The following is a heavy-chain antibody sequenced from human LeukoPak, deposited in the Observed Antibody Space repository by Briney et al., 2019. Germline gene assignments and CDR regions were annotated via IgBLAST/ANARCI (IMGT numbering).Heavy chain of an antibody. D-gene: IGHD6-6*01. CDR1: GGSISSLX. Sequence: LTCSVSGGSISSLXWSWIRQPPGKGLEGMGYIYYTGSTNYNPSLKSRVTMFVDMSKNQFSLRLSSVTAADTAVYYCARHRAYSSSSPFDYWGQGXXXXVSX. CDR2: IYYTGST. V-gene: IGHV4-59*08. CDR3: ARHRAYSSSSPFDY. J-gene: IGHJ4*02.